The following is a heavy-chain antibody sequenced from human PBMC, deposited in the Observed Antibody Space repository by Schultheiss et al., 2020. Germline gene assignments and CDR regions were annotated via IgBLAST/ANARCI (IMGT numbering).Heavy chain of an antibody. V-gene: IGHV1-2*06. J-gene: IGHJ6*02. D-gene: IGHD4-11*01. CDR2: INPNSGGT. CDR1: GYTFTGYY. Sequence: GGSLRLSCKASGYTFTGYYMHWVRQAPGQGLEWMGRINPNSGGTNYVQKFQGRVTMTRDTSISTAYMELSRLRSDDTAVYYCARDREESQADYSHYYGMDVWGQGTTVTVSS. CDR3: ARDREESQADYSHYYGMDV.